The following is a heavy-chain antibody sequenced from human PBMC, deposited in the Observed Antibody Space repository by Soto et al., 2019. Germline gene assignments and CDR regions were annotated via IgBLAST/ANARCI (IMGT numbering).Heavy chain of an antibody. CDR1: GYTFTRYS. D-gene: IGHD2-2*01. V-gene: IGHV1-18*01. CDR2: ISAYNGNT. CDR3: ARGGDDIVLVPAASPGGGFDP. Sequence: ASVKVSCKASGYTFTRYSISWVRQAPAQGLEWMGWISAYNGNTNFAQKLQGRVTMTTDTSTSTAYMELSGLISEDTAVYYCARGGDDIVLVPAASPGGGFDPWGKGTLVTVSS. J-gene: IGHJ5*02.